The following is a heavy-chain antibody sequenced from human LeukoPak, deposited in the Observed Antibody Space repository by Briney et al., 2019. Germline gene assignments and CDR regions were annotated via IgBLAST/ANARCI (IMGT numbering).Heavy chain of an antibody. D-gene: IGHD6-19*01. CDR3: AKGVSSGWFDPFDY. V-gene: IGHV3-30*18. Sequence: SGRSLRLSCAASGFTFSSYGMNWVRQAPGKGLEWVAVISYDGSNKYYADSVKGRFTISRDNSKNTLYLQMNSLRAEDTAVYYCAKGVSSGWFDPFDYWGQGTLVTVSS. J-gene: IGHJ4*02. CDR1: GFTFSSYG. CDR2: ISYDGSNK.